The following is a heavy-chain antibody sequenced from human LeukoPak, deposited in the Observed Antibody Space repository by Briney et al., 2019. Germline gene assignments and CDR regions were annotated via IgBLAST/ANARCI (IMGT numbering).Heavy chain of an antibody. V-gene: IGHV3-21*01. CDR2: ISSSSSYI. J-gene: IGHJ4*02. CDR1: GFTFSSYS. CDR3: ARDYCSSTSCYRDFDY. Sequence: GGSLRLSCAASGFTFSSYSMNWVRQAPGKGLEWVSSISSSSSYIYYADSVKGRFTISRDNAKNPLYLQMNSLRAEDTAVYYCARDYCSSTSCYRDFDYWGQGTLVTVSS. D-gene: IGHD2-2*01.